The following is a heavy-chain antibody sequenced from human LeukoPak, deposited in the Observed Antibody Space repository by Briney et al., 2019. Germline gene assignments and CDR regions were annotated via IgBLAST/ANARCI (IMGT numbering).Heavy chain of an antibody. D-gene: IGHD6-13*01. CDR1: GFTFSGYG. V-gene: IGHV3-30*02. Sequence: GGSLRLSCAASGFTFSGYGMHWVRQAPGKELEWVAFIRYDGTNKYYADSVKGRFTISGDNSKNTLYLQMNSLRAEDTALYYCAKGYSSSWSYPLDAFDIWGQGTMVTVSS. CDR2: IRYDGTNK. CDR3: AKGYSSSWSYPLDAFDI. J-gene: IGHJ3*02.